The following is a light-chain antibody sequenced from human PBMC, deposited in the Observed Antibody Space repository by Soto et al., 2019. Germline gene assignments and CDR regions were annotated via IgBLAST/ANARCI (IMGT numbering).Light chain of an antibody. Sequence: EIVMTQSPATLSVSPGERATLSCRASQGVSSNLAWYQQKPGQAPRLLIYGASTRATGIPGRFSGSGSGTEFTLTISSLQSEDFAVYYCQQYNNWPRTFGQGTKVDIK. CDR2: GAS. CDR1: QGVSSN. V-gene: IGKV3-15*01. CDR3: QQYNNWPRT. J-gene: IGKJ1*01.